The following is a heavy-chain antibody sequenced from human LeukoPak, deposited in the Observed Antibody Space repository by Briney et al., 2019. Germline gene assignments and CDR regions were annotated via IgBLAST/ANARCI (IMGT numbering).Heavy chain of an antibody. CDR3: ARSVPGGSGWMGSIEY. V-gene: IGHV3-13*01. CDR2: IGTAGET. CDR1: GFTFSRYD. J-gene: IGHJ4*02. Sequence: GGSLRLSCAASGFTFSRYDMHWVRHSTGDGLEWVSGIGTAGETFYLGSVKGRFTISRENGKNSLYLQMNSLRVGDTAVYYCARSVPGGSGWMGSIEYWGQGTLVTVPS. D-gene: IGHD6-19*01.